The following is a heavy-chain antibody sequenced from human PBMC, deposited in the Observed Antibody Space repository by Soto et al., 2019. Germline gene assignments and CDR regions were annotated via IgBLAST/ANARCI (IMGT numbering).Heavy chain of an antibody. Sequence: SVKVSCKASGGTFSSYAISWVRQAPGQGLEWMGGIIPIFGTANYAQKFQGRVTITADESTSTAYMELSSLRSEDTAVYYCARDPSIAAQGDWFDPWGQGTLVTVS. CDR1: GGTFSSYA. CDR2: IIPIFGTA. D-gene: IGHD6-6*01. V-gene: IGHV1-69*13. CDR3: ARDPSIAAQGDWFDP. J-gene: IGHJ5*02.